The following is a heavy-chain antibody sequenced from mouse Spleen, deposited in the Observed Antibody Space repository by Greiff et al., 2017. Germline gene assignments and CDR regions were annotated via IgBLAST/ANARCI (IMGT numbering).Heavy chain of an antibody. CDR1: GYAFSSSW. CDR2: IYPGDGDT. V-gene: IGHV1-82*01. CDR3: AREDRGAWFAY. Sequence: VQLQQSGPELVKPGASVKISCKASGYAFSSSWMNWVKQRPGKGLEWIGRIYPGDGDTNYNGKFKGKATLTADKSSSTAYMQLSSLTSEDSAVYFCAREDRGAWFAYWGQGTLVTVSA. J-gene: IGHJ3*01.